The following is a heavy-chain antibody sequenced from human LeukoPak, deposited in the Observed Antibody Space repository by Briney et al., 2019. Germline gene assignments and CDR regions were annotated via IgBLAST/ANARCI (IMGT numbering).Heavy chain of an antibody. J-gene: IGHJ3*01. Sequence: PGGSLRLSCASSGFSDTNYAIHWVRQAPGRGLEWVADIWYDGREEDYADSVKARFTLSRDNSRNTVYLQMNSLGGDDTAVYYCAGESSVTTSHSALNVWGQGALVTVSS. V-gene: IGHV3-33*01. CDR2: IWYDGREE. D-gene: IGHD3-22*01. CDR3: AGESSVTTSHSALNV. CDR1: GFSDTNYA.